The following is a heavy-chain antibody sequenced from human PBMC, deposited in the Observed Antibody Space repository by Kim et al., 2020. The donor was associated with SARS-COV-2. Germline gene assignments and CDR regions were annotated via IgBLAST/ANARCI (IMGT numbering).Heavy chain of an antibody. Sequence: SETLSLTCSVSGGSISTSDYFWAWIRQPPGKGLEWIGTIYYRGTAYYNPSLKSRVAISVDTSKNQFSLKVNSVTAADTAVYYCARRGDSHALFDYWGQGTLVTVDS. CDR1: GGSISTSDYF. CDR3: ARRGDSHALFDY. J-gene: IGHJ4*02. D-gene: IGHD5-18*01. CDR2: IYYRGTA. V-gene: IGHV4-39*01.